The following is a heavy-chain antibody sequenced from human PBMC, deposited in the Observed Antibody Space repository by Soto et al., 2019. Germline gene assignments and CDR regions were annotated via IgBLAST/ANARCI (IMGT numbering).Heavy chain of an antibody. D-gene: IGHD3-10*01. Sequence: GGSLRLSCAASGFMFSGFGMHWVRQAPGKGLQWVAGISKDGTKKYYADSVKGRLTISRDNSKKTLFLQMDSLRAEDTAVYFCANPSGYYFGLGSHDEASDMWGQGTLVTVSS. CDR3: ANPSGYYFGLGSHDEASDM. J-gene: IGHJ3*02. CDR1: GFMFSGFG. V-gene: IGHV3-30*18. CDR2: ISKDGTKK.